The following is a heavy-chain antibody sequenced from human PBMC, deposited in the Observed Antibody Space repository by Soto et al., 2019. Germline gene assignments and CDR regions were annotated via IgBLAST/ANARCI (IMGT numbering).Heavy chain of an antibody. CDR3: ARDRGCFDP. V-gene: IGHV1-46*01. CDR1: GYTFTSYY. CDR2: INPTGGSA. Sequence: ASAKISSKASGYTFTSYYMHCVRLAPGQGLEWMGTINPTGGSASYAQRFQGRVSMTRDTSTSTVYMEVSRLVSEDTAVYYCARDRGCFDPWGQGTLVTVSS. J-gene: IGHJ5*02.